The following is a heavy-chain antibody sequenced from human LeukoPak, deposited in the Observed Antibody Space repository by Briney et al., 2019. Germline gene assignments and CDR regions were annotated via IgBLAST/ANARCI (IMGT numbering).Heavy chain of an antibody. CDR1: GFTFSSYA. D-gene: IGHD2-15*01. V-gene: IGHV3-30*04. CDR2: ISYDGSNK. CDR3: ARDDCSGGSCFGY. Sequence: GGSLRLSCAASGFTFSSYAMHWVRQAPGKGLEWVAVISYDGSNKYYADSVKGRSTISRDNSKNTLYLQMNSLRAEDTAVYYCARDDCSGGSCFGYWGQGTLVTVSS. J-gene: IGHJ4*02.